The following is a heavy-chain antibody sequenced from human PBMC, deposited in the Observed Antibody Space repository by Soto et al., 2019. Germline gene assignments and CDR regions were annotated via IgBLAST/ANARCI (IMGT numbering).Heavy chain of an antibody. CDR1: GFTFSSYA. V-gene: IGHV3-23*01. CDR2: ISGSGGRT. J-gene: IGHJ6*03. CDR3: AKDGTGSPGFFRPKANYYYMDV. Sequence: GGSLRLSCAASGFTFSSYAMSWVRQAPGKGLERVSPISGSGGRTYYADSVKGRFTISRDNSKNTLYLQMNSLRAEDTAVYYCAKDGTGSPGFFRPKANYYYMDVWGKGTTVTVSS. D-gene: IGHD1-1*01.